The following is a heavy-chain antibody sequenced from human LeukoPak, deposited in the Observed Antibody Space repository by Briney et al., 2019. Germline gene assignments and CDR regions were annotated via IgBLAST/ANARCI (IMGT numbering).Heavy chain of an antibody. CDR2: IYYSGST. J-gene: IGHJ5*02. Sequence: SQTLSLTCTVPGGSISSGDYYWSWIRQHPGKGLEWIGYIYYSGSTYYNPSLKSRVTISVDTSKNQFSLKLSSVTAADTAVYYCARAGEVYWNYAGWFDPWGQGTLVTVSS. CDR1: GGSISSGDYY. V-gene: IGHV4-31*03. CDR3: ARAGEVYWNYAGWFDP. D-gene: IGHD1-7*01.